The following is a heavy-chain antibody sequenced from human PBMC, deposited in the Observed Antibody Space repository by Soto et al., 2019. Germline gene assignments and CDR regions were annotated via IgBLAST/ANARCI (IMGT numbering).Heavy chain of an antibody. CDR1: GYTFTGLY. J-gene: IGHJ4*02. Sequence: GASVKVSCKASGYTFTGLYIHWVRLAPGQGLEWMGWINPNSGGTNYAEKFQGRVTMTRDTSISTAYMELSSLRSDDTAVYYCARDHGWWSFGYWGQGALVTVSS. V-gene: IGHV1-2*02. D-gene: IGHD2-8*02. CDR2: INPNSGGT. CDR3: ARDHGWWSFGY.